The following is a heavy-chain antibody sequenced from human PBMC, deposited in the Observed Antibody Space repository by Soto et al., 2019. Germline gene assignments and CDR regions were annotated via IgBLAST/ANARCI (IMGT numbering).Heavy chain of an antibody. V-gene: IGHV1-46*01. D-gene: IGHD6-19*01. CDR1: GYPFSNYY. J-gene: IGHJ6*02. CDR2: ITPSGDGS. Sequence: XSVKVSYNASGYPFSNYYIDWVRQAPGQGLEWMGIITPSGDGSTYAQKFQGRVTMTWDTSTNTVYMELSSLRSEDTAVYYCAREEQSFIIVMDVWGQGTTVTVSS. CDR3: AREEQSFIIVMDV.